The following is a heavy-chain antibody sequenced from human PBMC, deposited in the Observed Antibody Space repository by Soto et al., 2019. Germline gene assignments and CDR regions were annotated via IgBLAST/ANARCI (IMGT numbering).Heavy chain of an antibody. CDR3: ARQAYRGGDCYPYYYYGMDV. V-gene: IGHV5-51*01. J-gene: IGHJ6*02. Sequence: PGEYLKISCKGSGYSFTSYWIGWVRQMPGKGLEWMGIIYPGDSDTRYSPSFQGQVTISADKSISTAYLQWSSLKASDTAMYYCARQAYRGGDCYPYYYYGMDVWGQGTTVTVSS. D-gene: IGHD2-21*02. CDR1: GYSFTSYW. CDR2: IYPGDSDT.